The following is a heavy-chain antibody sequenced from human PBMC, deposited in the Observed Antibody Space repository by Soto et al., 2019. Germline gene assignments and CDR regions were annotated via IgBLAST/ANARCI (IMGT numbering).Heavy chain of an antibody. CDR2: ISSSSSTI. CDR1: GFTFSSYS. J-gene: IGHJ3*02. D-gene: IGHD2-15*01. V-gene: IGHV3-48*02. Sequence: EVQLVESGGGLVQPGGSLRLSCAASGFTFSSYSMNWVRQAPGKGLEWVSYISSSSSTIYYADSVKGRSTISRDNAKNSLYRQMNSLRDEDTAVYYCARESYCSGGSCYPDAFDIWGQGTMVTVSS. CDR3: ARESYCSGGSCYPDAFDI.